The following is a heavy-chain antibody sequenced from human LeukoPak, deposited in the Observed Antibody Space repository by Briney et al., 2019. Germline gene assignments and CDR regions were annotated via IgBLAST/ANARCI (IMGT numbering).Heavy chain of an antibody. J-gene: IGHJ4*02. D-gene: IGHD6-19*01. CDR2: INTDGSRI. Sequence: PGGSLRLSCAASGFSFSTYWMYWVRQAPGKGLVWVSHINTDGSRINYADSVKGRFTISRDNAKNTLYLQMNSLRAEDTAVYYCARDGAGLVPLDYWGQGTLVTVSS. CDR1: GFSFSTYW. CDR3: ARDGAGLVPLDY. V-gene: IGHV3-74*01.